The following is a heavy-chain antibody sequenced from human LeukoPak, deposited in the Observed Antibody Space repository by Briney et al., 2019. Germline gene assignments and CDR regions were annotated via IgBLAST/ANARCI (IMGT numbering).Heavy chain of an antibody. D-gene: IGHD3-3*01. CDR2: INPNSGGT. J-gene: IGHJ6*03. V-gene: IGHV1-2*02. CDR1: GYTFTSYY. CDR3: ARASDSIWGGDMDV. Sequence: ASVKVSCKASGYTFTSYYMHWVRQAPGQGLEWMGWINPNSGGTNYAQKFQGRVTMTRDTSISTAYMELSRLRSDDTAVYYCARASDSIWGGDMDVWGKGTTVTVSS.